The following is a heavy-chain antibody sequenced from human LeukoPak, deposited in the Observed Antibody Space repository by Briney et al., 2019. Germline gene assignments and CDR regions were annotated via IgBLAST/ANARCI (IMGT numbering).Heavy chain of an antibody. Sequence: GGSLRLSCAASGFTFSSYWMHWVRQAPGKGLEWVSVIYSGGSTYYADSVKGRFTISRDNSKNTLYLQMNSLRAEDTAVYYCARALGASRFDYWGQGTLVTVSS. CDR2: IYSGGST. CDR1: GFTFSSYW. J-gene: IGHJ4*02. V-gene: IGHV3-53*01. CDR3: ARALGASRFDY. D-gene: IGHD3-16*01.